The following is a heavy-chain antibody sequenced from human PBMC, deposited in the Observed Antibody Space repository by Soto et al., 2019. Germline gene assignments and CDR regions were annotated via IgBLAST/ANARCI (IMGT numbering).Heavy chain of an antibody. Sequence: VGSLRLSCAASGFTFSSYGMHWVRQAPGKGLEWVAVISYDGSNKYYADSVKGRFTISRDNSKNTLYLQMNSLRAEDTAVYYCAKGSPYGDRYYFDYWGQGTLVTVSS. CDR2: ISYDGSNK. J-gene: IGHJ4*02. V-gene: IGHV3-30*18. CDR3: AKGSPYGDRYYFDY. D-gene: IGHD4-17*01. CDR1: GFTFSSYG.